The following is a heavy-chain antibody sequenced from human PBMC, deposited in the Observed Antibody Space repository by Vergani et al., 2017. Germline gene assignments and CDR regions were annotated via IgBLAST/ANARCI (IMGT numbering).Heavy chain of an antibody. D-gene: IGHD3-9*01. V-gene: IGHV4-59*13. CDR3: ARVMYRDEASTGYRLEGMDI. CDR2: IYSTGST. J-gene: IGHJ6*02. CDR1: GGSFNTYY. Sequence: QVQLEESGPGLVKPSETLSLTCTVSGGSFNTYYWSLIRQSPGKGLEWIGYIYSTGSTNYNPSLNSRFTMSVDTSNNQYSLKLRSVTAADTAVYFCARVMYRDEASTGYRLEGMDIWGQGTTVTISS.